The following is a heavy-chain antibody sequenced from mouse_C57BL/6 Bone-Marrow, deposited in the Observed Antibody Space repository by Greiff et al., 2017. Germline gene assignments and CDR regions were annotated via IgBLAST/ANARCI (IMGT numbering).Heavy chain of an antibody. CDR2: IDPSDSDT. J-gene: IGHJ4*01. V-gene: IGHV1-50*01. Sequence: QVQLQQPGAELVKPGASVKLSCKASGYTFTSYWMQWVKQRPGQGLEWIGEIDPSDSDTNYNQKFKGKATLTVDTSSSTAYMQLSRLTSEDSAVYYCARSVIPTVVATDAMDYWGQGTSVTVSS. CDR3: ARSVIPTVVATDAMDY. D-gene: IGHD1-1*01. CDR1: GYTFTSYW.